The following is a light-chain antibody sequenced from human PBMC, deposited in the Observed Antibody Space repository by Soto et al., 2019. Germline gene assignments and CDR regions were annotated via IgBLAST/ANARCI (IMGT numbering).Light chain of an antibody. CDR1: QSVSSN. J-gene: IGKJ1*01. CDR2: DAS. V-gene: IGKV3D-15*01. CDR3: QQYNSYSWT. Sequence: EIVMTQSPATLSVSPGERATLSCRASQSVSSNYLAWYQQKPGQAPRLLIYDASNRATGIPARFSGSGSGTDFTLTISSLEPDDFATYYCQQYNSYSWTFGQGTKVDI.